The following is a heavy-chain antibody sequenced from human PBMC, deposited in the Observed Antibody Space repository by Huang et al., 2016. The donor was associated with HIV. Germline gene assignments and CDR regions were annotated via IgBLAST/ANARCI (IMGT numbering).Heavy chain of an antibody. CDR2: VKHGGST. D-gene: IGHD6-19*01. CDR1: GGSLPGYY. Sequence: QVQLYQWGAGPLRPSETLSLTCGVSGGSLPGYYWNWRRQSPGGGLEWIGEVKHGGSTKYNPYRKRRVTISVETAKIQCALNLTSVTATDTADYYCATSRSGSGWFLDIWGRGTLVSVS. CDR3: ATSRSGSGWFLDI. J-gene: IGHJ2*01. V-gene: IGHV4-34*01.